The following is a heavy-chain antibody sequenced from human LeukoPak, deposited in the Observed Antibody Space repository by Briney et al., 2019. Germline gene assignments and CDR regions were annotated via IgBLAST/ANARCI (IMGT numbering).Heavy chain of an antibody. V-gene: IGHV4-39*01. CDR1: GGSISSSSYY. J-gene: IGHJ5*02. CDR2: IYYSGST. CDR3: ARQHGRGSSWYWGSWFDP. Sequence: PSETLTLTCTVSGGSISSSSYYWGWIRQPPGKGLEWIGSIYYSGSTYYNPSLKSRVTISVDTSKNQFSLKLSSVTAADTAVYYCARQHGRGSSWYWGSWFDPWGQGTLVTVSS. D-gene: IGHD6-13*01.